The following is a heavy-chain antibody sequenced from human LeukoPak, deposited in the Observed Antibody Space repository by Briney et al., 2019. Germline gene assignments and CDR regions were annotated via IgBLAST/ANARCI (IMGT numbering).Heavy chain of an antibody. D-gene: IGHD5-24*01. Sequence: GGSLRLSCAASGFTFSHHWMDWVRQAPGKGLEWVADIKTDGSEKYHVDSVKGRFTISRDNAKNELYLQMSNLRVEDTGIYYCAEDRGWLQFDYWGQGILVTVSS. CDR1: GFTFSHHW. J-gene: IGHJ4*02. CDR2: IKTDGSEK. CDR3: AEDRGWLQFDY. V-gene: IGHV3-7*04.